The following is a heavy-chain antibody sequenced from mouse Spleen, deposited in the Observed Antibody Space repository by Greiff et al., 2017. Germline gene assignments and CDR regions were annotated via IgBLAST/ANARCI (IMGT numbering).Heavy chain of an antibody. CDR2: INPYNGGT. CDR3: AREGMGYFLFAY. J-gene: IGHJ3*01. V-gene: IGHV1-19*01. CDR1: GYTFTDYY. D-gene: IGHD2-14*01. Sequence: EVKLQESGPVLVKPGASVKMSCKASGYTFTDYYMNWVKQSHGKSLEWIGVINPYNGGTSYNQKFKGKATLTVDKSSSTAYMELNSLTSEDSAVYYCAREGMGYFLFAYWGQGTLVTVSA.